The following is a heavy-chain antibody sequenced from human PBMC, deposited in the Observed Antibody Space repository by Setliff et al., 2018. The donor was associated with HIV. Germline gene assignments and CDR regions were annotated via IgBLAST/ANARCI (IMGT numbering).Heavy chain of an antibody. CDR2: VYYRGIT. D-gene: IGHD3-3*01. CDR1: GGSLTSSSYY. V-gene: IGHV4-39*01. CDR3: ATCSVGWSREEHPRPDGAFHI. Sequence: ETLSLTCTVSGGSLTSSSYYWGWIRQPPGKGLEWLGLVYYRGITFYSPSLKSPVTISIDTSKSQFSLRLSSVAAADTAVYYCATCSVGWSREEHPRPDGAFHIWGQGSMVTVSS. J-gene: IGHJ3*02.